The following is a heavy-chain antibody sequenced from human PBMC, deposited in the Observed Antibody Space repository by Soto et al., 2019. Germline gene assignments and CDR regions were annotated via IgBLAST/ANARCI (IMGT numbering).Heavy chain of an antibody. V-gene: IGHV3-23*01. J-gene: IGHJ4*02. D-gene: IGHD3-10*01. Sequence: GGSLRLSCAASGFTFSSYAMSWVRQAPGKGLEWVSAISGSGGSTYYADSVKGRFTISRDNSKNTLYLQMNSLRAEDTAVYYCAKKSEKTYYYGSGSNPLALWGQGTLVTVSS. CDR1: GFTFSSYA. CDR2: ISGSGGST. CDR3: AKKSEKTYYYGSGSNPLAL.